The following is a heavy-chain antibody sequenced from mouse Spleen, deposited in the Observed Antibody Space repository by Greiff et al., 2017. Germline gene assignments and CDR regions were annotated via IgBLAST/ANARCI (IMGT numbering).Heavy chain of an antibody. CDR2: IDPANGNT. V-gene: IGHV14-3*02. J-gene: IGHJ4*01. D-gene: IGHD2-3*01. Sequence: EVQGVESGAELVKPGASVKLSCTASGFNIKDTYMHWVKQRPEQGLEWTGRIDPANGNTKYDPKFQGKATITADTSSNTAYLQLSSLTSEDTAVYYCARASYDGYYDAMDYWGQGTSVTVSS. CDR3: ARASYDGYYDAMDY. CDR1: GFNIKDTY.